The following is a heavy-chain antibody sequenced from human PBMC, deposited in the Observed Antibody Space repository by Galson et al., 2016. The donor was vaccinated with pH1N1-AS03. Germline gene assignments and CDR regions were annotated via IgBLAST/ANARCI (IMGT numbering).Heavy chain of an antibody. Sequence: SETLSLTCAVSGGSISSSDWRSWVRQPPGEGLEWIGEVYHTGSTNYNPSLKSRVMISVDKSTNQFYLHLTSVTAEDTAAYYCARAGKWRLLGSEVNWFDPWGQGTLVTVSS. CDR1: GGSISSSDW. CDR2: VYHTGST. J-gene: IGHJ5*02. CDR3: ARAGKWRLLGSEVNWFDP. V-gene: IGHV4-4*02. D-gene: IGHD1-1*01.